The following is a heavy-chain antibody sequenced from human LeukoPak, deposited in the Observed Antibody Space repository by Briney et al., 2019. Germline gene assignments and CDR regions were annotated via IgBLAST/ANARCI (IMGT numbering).Heavy chain of an antibody. CDR2: IKQDGSEK. D-gene: IGHD2-2*01. J-gene: IGHJ6*03. Sequence: GGSLRLSCAASGFTFSSYWMNWVRQAPGKGLEWVANIKQDGSEKYYVDSVKGRFTISRDNAKNSLYLQMNSLRAEDTAVYYCARGTEVPAAHYYYYYMDVWGKGTTVTVSS. V-gene: IGHV3-7*01. CDR1: GFTFSSYW. CDR3: ARGTEVPAAHYYYYYMDV.